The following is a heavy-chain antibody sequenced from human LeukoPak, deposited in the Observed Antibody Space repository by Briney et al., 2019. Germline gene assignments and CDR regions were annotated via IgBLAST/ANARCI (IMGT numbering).Heavy chain of an antibody. J-gene: IGHJ5*02. D-gene: IGHD4-23*01. CDR3: ARVSDYGGNSENWFDP. V-gene: IGHV1-8*01. CDR1: GYTFTSYD. CDR2: MNPNSGNT. Sequence: ASVKVSCKASGYTFTSYDINWVRQATGQGLEWMGWMNPNSGNTGYAQKFQGRVTMTRNTSISTAYMELSSLRSEDTAVYYCARVSDYGGNSENWFDPWGQGTLVTVSS.